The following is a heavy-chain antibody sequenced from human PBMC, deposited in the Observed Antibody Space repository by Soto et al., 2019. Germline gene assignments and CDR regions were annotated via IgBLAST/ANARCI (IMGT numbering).Heavy chain of an antibody. CDR1: GFAFGTYA. D-gene: IGHD3-10*01. Sequence: VQLLESGGGMVQPGGSLRLSCGASGFAFGTYAMNWVRQAPGKGLEWVSGISSRGGSTFYADSVQGRFIISRDNSKNTLYLQMDNLRVEDTAIYYCAKGSLIFGEGVYDWFDTWGQGTLVVVSS. J-gene: IGHJ5*02. CDR3: AKGSLIFGEGVYDWFDT. CDR2: ISSRGGST. V-gene: IGHV3-23*01.